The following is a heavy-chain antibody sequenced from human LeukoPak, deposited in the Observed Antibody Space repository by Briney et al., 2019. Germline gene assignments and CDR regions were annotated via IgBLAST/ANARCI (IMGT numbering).Heavy chain of an antibody. D-gene: IGHD4-23*01. CDR1: GFTFSSYT. V-gene: IGHV3-48*01. J-gene: IGHJ4*02. CDR3: ARDPATVVANY. CDR2: ISSSSSTI. Sequence: GGSLRLSCAASGFTFSSYTMNWVRQAPGKGLEWVSYISSSSSTIFYADSVKGRFTISRDNSKNTLYLQMNSLRAEDTAVYYCARDPATVVANYWGQGTLVTVSS.